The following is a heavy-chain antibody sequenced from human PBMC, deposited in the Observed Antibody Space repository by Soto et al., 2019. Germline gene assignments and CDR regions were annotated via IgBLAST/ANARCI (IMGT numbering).Heavy chain of an antibody. CDR2: INHRGST. J-gene: IGHJ4*02. D-gene: IGHD4-17*01. V-gene: IGHV4-34*01. CDR3: ARGAGDYTTPFDY. Sequence: SETLSLTFAVYGESFSGYDWSWIRQPLGKGMPWIGEINHRGSTNYNPSVTSRFTISLDTSKNQLSLKLNSVTAANAAVNFGARGAGDYTTPFDYWRQGTLVTVSS. CDR1: GESFSGYD.